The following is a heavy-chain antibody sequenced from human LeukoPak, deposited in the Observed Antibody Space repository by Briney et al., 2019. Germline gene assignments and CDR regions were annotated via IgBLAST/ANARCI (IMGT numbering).Heavy chain of an antibody. D-gene: IGHD6-19*01. V-gene: IGHV1-2*02. CDR2: INLNSGGS. CDR1: GYTFTGYY. Sequence: GASVKVSCKASGYTFTGYYMHWVRQAPGQGLEWLGWINLNSGGSNYALKFQGRVTMTRDTSISTAYMELSRLISDDTAVYYCARDWYSSAWYGFDYWGQGTLVTVSS. CDR3: ARDWYSSAWYGFDY. J-gene: IGHJ4*02.